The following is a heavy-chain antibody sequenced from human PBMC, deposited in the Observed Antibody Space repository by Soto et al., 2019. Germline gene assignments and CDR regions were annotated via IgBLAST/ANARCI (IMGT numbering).Heavy chain of an antibody. D-gene: IGHD4-17*01. CDR2: ISGSGGST. Sequence: EVQLLESGGGLVQPGGSLRLSCAASGFTFSSYAMSWVRQAPGKGLEWVSAISGSGGSTYYADSVKGRFTISRDNSKNTLYLQMNSLRDEDTAVYYCAKSDYGGNWFDYWGQGTLVTVSS. J-gene: IGHJ4*02. V-gene: IGHV3-23*01. CDR1: GFTFSSYA. CDR3: AKSDYGGNWFDY.